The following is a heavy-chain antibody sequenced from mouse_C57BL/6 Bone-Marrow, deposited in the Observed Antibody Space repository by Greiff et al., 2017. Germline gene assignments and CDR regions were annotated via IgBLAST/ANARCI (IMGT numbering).Heavy chain of an antibody. CDR1: GFTFSSYA. V-gene: IGHV5-4*03. Sequence: DVKLVESGGGLVKPGGSLKLSCAASGFTFSSYAMSWVRQTPEKRLEWVATISDGGSYTYYPDNVKGRFTISRDNAKNNLYLQMSHLKSEDTAMYYCARSETAGAMDYWGQGTSVTVSS. CDR2: ISDGGSYT. J-gene: IGHJ4*01. CDR3: ARSETAGAMDY.